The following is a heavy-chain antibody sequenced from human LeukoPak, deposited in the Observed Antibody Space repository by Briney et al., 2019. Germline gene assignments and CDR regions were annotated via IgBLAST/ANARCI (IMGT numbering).Heavy chain of an antibody. V-gene: IGHV3-7*01. CDR1: GFKFSSYW. CDR3: ARVYTPRDTVTTGSSWFDP. Sequence: GGSLRLSCVASGFKFSSYWMSWVRQAPGKGLEWVANIKQDGSEKYYVDSVKGRFTISRDNAKNSLYLQMNSLRAEDTAVYYCARVYTPRDTVTTGSSWFDPWGQGTLVTVSS. D-gene: IGHD4-17*01. J-gene: IGHJ5*02. CDR2: IKQDGSEK.